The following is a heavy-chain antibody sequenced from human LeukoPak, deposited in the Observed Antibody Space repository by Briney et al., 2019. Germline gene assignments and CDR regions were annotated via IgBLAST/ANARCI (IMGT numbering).Heavy chain of an antibody. CDR1: GGSISSSSYY. D-gene: IGHD4-17*01. J-gene: IGHJ3*02. CDR2: IYYSGST. Sequence: SETLSLTCTVSGGSISSSSYYWGWIRQPPGKGLGWIGSIYYSGSTYYNPSLKSRVTISVDTSKNQFSLKLSSVTAADTAVYYCADTTVTGAFDIWGQGTMVTVSS. V-gene: IGHV4-39*01. CDR3: ADTTVTGAFDI.